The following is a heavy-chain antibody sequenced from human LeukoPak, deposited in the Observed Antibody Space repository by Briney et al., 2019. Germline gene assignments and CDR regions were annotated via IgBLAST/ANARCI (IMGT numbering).Heavy chain of an antibody. J-gene: IGHJ5*02. CDR1: GFTFSSYS. CDR2: ISSSSYI. V-gene: IGHV3-21*01. Sequence: GGSLRLSCAASGFTFSSYSMNWVRQAPGKGLEWVSSISSSSYIYYADSVKGRFTISRDNAKNSLYLQMNSLRAEDTAVYYCAGGGLPGYNWFDPWGQGTLVTVSS. D-gene: IGHD5-18*01. CDR3: AGGGLPGYNWFDP.